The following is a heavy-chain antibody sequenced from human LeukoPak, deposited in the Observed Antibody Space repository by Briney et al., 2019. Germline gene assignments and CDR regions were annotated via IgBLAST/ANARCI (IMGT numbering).Heavy chain of an antibody. J-gene: IGHJ4*02. Sequence: SETLSLTCAVYGGSFSGYYWSWIRQPAGKGLEWIGRIYSSGSTNYNPSLKSRVTMSVDTSKNQFSLQLSSVTAADTAVYYCAGAHYYDSSDYHYWGQGTLVTVSS. D-gene: IGHD3-22*01. CDR2: IYSSGST. CDR1: GGSFSGYY. CDR3: AGAHYYDSSDYHY. V-gene: IGHV4-59*10.